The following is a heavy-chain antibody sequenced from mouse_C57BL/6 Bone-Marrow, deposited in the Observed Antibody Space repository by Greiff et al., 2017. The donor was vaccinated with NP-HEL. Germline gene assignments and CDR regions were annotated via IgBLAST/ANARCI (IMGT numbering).Heavy chain of an antibody. CDR2: IDPENGDT. CDR3: TTGYDGY. D-gene: IGHD2-3*01. Sequence: VHVKQSGAELVRPGASVKLSCTASGFNIKDDYMHWVKQRPEQGLEWIGWIDPENGDTEYASKFQGKATITADTSSNTAYLQLSSLTSEDTAVYYGTTGYDGYWGQGTSVTVSS. CDR1: GFNIKDDY. J-gene: IGHJ4*01. V-gene: IGHV14-4*01.